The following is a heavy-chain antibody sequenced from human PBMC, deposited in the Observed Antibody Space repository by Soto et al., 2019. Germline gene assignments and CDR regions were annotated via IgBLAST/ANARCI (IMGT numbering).Heavy chain of an antibody. J-gene: IGHJ6*02. CDR2: IYPGDSDT. CDR3: ARHHGSPGSYFGLDV. D-gene: IGHD6-13*01. CDR1: GYSITSYW. V-gene: IGHV5-51*01. Sequence: PGESLKISCKGSGYSITSYWINWVRQMPGKGLEWMGIIYPGDSDTRYSPSFQGQVTISADKSIDTAYLQWRSLKASDTAVYYCARHHGSPGSYFGLDVWGQGTTVTVSS.